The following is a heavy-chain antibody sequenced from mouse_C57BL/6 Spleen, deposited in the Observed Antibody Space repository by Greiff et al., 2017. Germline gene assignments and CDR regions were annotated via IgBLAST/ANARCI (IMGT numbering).Heavy chain of an antibody. V-gene: IGHV5-4*01. D-gene: IGHD2-3*01. CDR1: GFTFSSYA. Sequence: EVKLVESGGGLVKPGGSLKLSCAASGFTFSSYAMSWVRQTPEKRLEWVATISDGGSYTYYPDNVKGRFTISRDNAKNNLYLQMSHLKSEDTAMYYCAREGNDGYLDYWGQGTTLTVSS. CDR3: AREGNDGYLDY. J-gene: IGHJ2*01. CDR2: ISDGGSYT.